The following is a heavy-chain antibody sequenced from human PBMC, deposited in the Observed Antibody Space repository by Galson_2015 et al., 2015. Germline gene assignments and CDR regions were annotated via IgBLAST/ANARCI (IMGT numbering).Heavy chain of an antibody. J-gene: IGHJ3*02. V-gene: IGHV3-48*02. Sequence: SMRFCCAASGFTFSSYSKYWGRQAGGKGQEWASKISSSSTIYYADSVKGRFTISRDNAKNSLYLQMNSLRDEDTAVYYCAIYLAVVAAGCYDAFDIWGQGTMVTVSS. D-gene: IGHD2-15*01. CDR1: GFTFSSYS. CDR2: ISSSSTI. CDR3: AIYLAVVAAGCYDAFDI.